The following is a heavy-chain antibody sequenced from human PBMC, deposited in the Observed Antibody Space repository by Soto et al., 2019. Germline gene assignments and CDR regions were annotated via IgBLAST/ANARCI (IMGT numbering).Heavy chain of an antibody. CDR3: AKGGLYSYDSSGHY. CDR1: GFRFSNSA. D-gene: IGHD3-22*01. V-gene: IGHV3-23*01. Sequence: VQLLESGGGLVKTGGSLRLSCAASGFRFSNSAMSWVRQAPQKGLEWVSSISGSGGSTYYADSVKGRFTISRDNSKNTLYLQMNSLRAEDTAVYYCAKGGLYSYDSSGHYWGQGTLVTVFS. CDR2: ISGSGGST. J-gene: IGHJ4*02.